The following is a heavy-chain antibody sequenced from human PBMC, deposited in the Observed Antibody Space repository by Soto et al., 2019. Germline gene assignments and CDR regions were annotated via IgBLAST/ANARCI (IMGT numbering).Heavy chain of an antibody. V-gene: IGHV1-18*01. CDR2: ISAYNGLT. D-gene: IGHD6-6*01. CDR1: GYTFTSYG. CDR3: ARDRATSLSRPTGAWFDP. J-gene: IGHJ5*02. Sequence: QVQLVQSGAEVKKPGASVRVSCKASGYTFTSYGITWVRQAPGQGLEWMGWISAYNGLTNYARKLQGRVTMTTDTSTSTAYMELGSLTSDDTAIYYCARDRATSLSRPTGAWFDPWGQGTLVTVSS.